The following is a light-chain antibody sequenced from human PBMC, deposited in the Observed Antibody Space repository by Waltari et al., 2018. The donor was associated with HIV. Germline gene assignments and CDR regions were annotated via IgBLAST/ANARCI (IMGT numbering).Light chain of an antibody. J-gene: IGKJ2*01. CDR1: QSVSSN. CDR3: QQYNNWPPYT. V-gene: IGKV3-15*01. Sequence: EIVMTQSPVTLSVSPGERATLSCGASQSVSSNLAWYQQKPGQAPRLLIYGVSTRATGIPARFSGSGSGTEFTLTISSLQSEDSAVYYCQQYNNWPPYTFGQGTKLEIK. CDR2: GVS.